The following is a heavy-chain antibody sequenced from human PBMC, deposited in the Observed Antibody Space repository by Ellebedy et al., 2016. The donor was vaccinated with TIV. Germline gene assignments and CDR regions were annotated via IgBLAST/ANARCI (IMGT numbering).Heavy chain of an antibody. CDR1: GFTFSSYS. D-gene: IGHD6-6*01. CDR3: ARGGRAARSHYY. Sequence: ESLKISXAASGFTFSSYSMNWVRQAPGKGLEWIGEINHSGSTNYNPSLKSRVTISVDTSKNQFSLKLSSVTAADTAVYYCARGGRAARSHYYWGQGTLVTVSS. J-gene: IGHJ4*02. CDR2: INHSGST. V-gene: IGHV4-34*01.